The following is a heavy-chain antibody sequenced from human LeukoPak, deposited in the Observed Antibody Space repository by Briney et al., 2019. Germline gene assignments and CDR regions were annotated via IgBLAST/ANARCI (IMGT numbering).Heavy chain of an antibody. CDR3: SYSSSWYSLFDY. CDR2: IRYDGSNK. V-gene: IGHV3-30*02. J-gene: IGHJ4*02. CDR1: GFTFSSYG. D-gene: IGHD6-13*01. Sequence: PGGSLRLSCAASGFTFSSYGMHWVRQAPGKGLEWVAFIRYDGSNKYYADSVKGRFTIYRDNSKNTLYLQMNSLRAEDTAVYYCSYSSSWYSLFDYWGQGTLVTVSS.